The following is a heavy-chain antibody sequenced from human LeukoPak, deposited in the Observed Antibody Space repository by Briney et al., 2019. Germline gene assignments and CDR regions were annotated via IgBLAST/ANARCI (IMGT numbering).Heavy chain of an antibody. CDR1: GGSISSSSYY. CDR3: ARASRYYGSGSYLTRALFFDY. V-gene: IGHV4-39*07. D-gene: IGHD3-10*01. Sequence: SETLSLTCTVSGGSISSSSYYWGWIRQPPGKGLEWIGEINHSGSTNYNPSLKSRVTISVDTSKNQFSLKLSSVTAADTAVYYCARASRYYGSGSYLTRALFFDYWGQGTLVTVSS. J-gene: IGHJ4*02. CDR2: INHSGST.